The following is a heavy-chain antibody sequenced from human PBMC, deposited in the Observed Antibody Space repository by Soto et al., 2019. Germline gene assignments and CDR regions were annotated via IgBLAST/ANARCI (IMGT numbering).Heavy chain of an antibody. D-gene: IGHD2-2*01. J-gene: IGHJ5*02. V-gene: IGHV4-30-2*01. CDR3: ARAVYCSSTSCYGNWFDP. CDR2: IYHSGST. Sequence: LSLSCAVSGGSISSGGYSWSWIRQPPGKGLEWIGYIYHSGSTYYNPSLKSRVTISVDRSKNQFSLKLSSVTAADTAVYYCARAVYCSSTSCYGNWFDPWGQGXLVTVYS. CDR1: GGSISSGGYS.